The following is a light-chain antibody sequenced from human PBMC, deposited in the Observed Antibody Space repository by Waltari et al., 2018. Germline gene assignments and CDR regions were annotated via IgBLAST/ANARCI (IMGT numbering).Light chain of an antibody. J-gene: IGLJ1*01. CDR2: EVS. V-gene: IGLV2-8*01. CDR1: ASDGS. CDR3: SSDAVSDNFYD. Sequence: QSALTQPPSASWSPGQSVPLSCPGTASDGSVVWHQQPPGKAPKLLIYEVSKRPSGVPARFSGSKSGKTASLTVSGLQTEDEADYYCSSDAVSDNFYDFGTGTRVTVL.